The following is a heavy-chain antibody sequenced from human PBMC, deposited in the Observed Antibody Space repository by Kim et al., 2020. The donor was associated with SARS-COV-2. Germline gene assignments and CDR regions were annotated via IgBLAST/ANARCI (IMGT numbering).Heavy chain of an antibody. Sequence: GGSLRLSCAASGFTFSDYYMSWIRQAPGKELEWVSYISSSSSYTNYADSVKGRFTISRDNAKNSLYLQMNSLRAEDTAVYYCARREGSSWYGETLGLVPYYYGMDVWGQGTTVTVSS. D-gene: IGHD6-13*01. V-gene: IGHV3-11*06. CDR2: ISSSSSYT. J-gene: IGHJ6*02. CDR1: GFTFSDYY. CDR3: ARREGSSWYGETLGLVPYYYGMDV.